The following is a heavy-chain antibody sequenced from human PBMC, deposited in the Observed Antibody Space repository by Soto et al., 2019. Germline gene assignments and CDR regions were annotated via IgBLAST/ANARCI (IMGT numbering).Heavy chain of an antibody. CDR1: GYTFTGYY. D-gene: IGHD6-13*01. Sequence: ASVKVSCKASGYTFTGYYMHWVRQAPGQGLEWMGWINPNSGGTNYAQKFQGWVTMTRDTSISTAYMELSRLRSDDTAVYYCARRIAAAGPEKYGMDVWGQGTTVTVSS. V-gene: IGHV1-2*04. CDR3: ARRIAAAGPEKYGMDV. J-gene: IGHJ6*02. CDR2: INPNSGGT.